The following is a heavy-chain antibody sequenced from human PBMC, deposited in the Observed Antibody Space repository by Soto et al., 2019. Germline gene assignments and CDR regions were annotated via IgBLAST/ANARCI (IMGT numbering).Heavy chain of an antibody. CDR2: IIPIFGTA. J-gene: IGHJ6*02. Sequence: ASVKVFCKASGGTFSSYAISWVRQAPGQGLEWMGGIIPIFGTANYAQKFQGRVTITADESTSTAYMELSSLRSEDTAVYYCARDPSMRIAVAAPYYYYYGMDVWGQGTTVTVSS. CDR3: ARDPSMRIAVAAPYYYYYGMDV. D-gene: IGHD6-19*01. CDR1: GGTFSSYA. V-gene: IGHV1-69*13.